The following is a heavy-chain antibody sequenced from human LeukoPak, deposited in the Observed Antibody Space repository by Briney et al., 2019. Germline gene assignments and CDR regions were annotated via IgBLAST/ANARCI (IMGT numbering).Heavy chain of an antibody. CDR2: IWYDGSNK. V-gene: IGHV3-33*01. Sequence: GGSLRLSCAASGFTFSSYGMHWVRQAPGKGLEWVAVIWYDGSNKYYADSVKGRFTISRDNSKNTLYLQMNSLRAEDTAVYYCARDRIPIGPGSYYNDYYYGMDVWGQGTTVTVSS. D-gene: IGHD3-10*01. J-gene: IGHJ6*02. CDR1: GFTFSSYG. CDR3: ARDRIPIGPGSYYNDYYYGMDV.